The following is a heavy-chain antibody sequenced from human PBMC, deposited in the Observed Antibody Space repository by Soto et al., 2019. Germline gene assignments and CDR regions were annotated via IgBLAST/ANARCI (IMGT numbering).Heavy chain of an antibody. J-gene: IGHJ6*02. CDR3: AKQRKYRAYYYPMDV. CDR1: GFTFSSYG. D-gene: IGHD5-18*01. CDR2: ISGISGRT. Sequence: GGSLRLSCVASGFTFSSYGMSWVRQAPGKGLEWVAGISGISGRTDYADSVKGRFTISRDNSNNILYLQLNSLRAEDTAIYYCAKQRKYRAYYYPMDVWGQGATVTVS. V-gene: IGHV3-23*01.